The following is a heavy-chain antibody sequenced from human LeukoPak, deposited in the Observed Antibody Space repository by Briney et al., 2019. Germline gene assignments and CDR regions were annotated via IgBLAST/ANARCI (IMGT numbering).Heavy chain of an antibody. CDR3: ARAFTDYGGNSPDY. Sequence: GGSLRLSCAASGFTFSSYAMHWVRQAPGKGLEWVAVISYDGSNKYYADSVKGRFTISRDNSKNTLYLQMNSLRAEDTAVYYCARAFTDYGGNSPDYWGQGTLVTVSS. CDR2: ISYDGSNK. J-gene: IGHJ4*02. CDR1: GFTFSSYA. V-gene: IGHV3-30-3*01. D-gene: IGHD4-23*01.